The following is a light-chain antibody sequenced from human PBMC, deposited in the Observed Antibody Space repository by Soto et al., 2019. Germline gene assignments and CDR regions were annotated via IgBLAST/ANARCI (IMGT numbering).Light chain of an antibody. Sequence: AIQMTQSPSSLSASVGDRVTITCRATQDIRDDLGWDQQKPGKDPKLLIYAASSLQSEVPSRFSGSGSGTEFTLNISRLQPEDFATYFCLQDHGFHLTFVGGTKVEIK. CDR3: LQDHGFHLT. V-gene: IGKV1-6*01. CDR1: QDIRDD. CDR2: AAS. J-gene: IGKJ4*01.